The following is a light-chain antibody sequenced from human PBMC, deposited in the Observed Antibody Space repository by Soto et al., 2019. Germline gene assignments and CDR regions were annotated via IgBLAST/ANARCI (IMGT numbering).Light chain of an antibody. Sequence: EIVLTQSPGTLSLSPGERATLSCRASQSVRSNFLAWYQQKPGQAPRLLIYGASNRATGIPDRFSGSGSGTDFTLTITRLEPEDFEMYYCQRYDSLRTFGQGTKVDIK. CDR1: QSVRSNF. J-gene: IGKJ1*01. CDR2: GAS. CDR3: QRYDSLRT. V-gene: IGKV3-20*01.